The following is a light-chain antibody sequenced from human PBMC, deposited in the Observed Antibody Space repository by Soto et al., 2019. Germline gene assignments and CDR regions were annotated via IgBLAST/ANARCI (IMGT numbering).Light chain of an antibody. J-gene: IGLJ3*02. CDR1: SSNIGAGSD. V-gene: IGLV1-47*02. CDR2: SNN. Sequence: QSVLTQPPSVSGAPGQRVTISCTGSSSNIGAGSDVHWYQQLPGTAPKLLIYSNNQRPSGVPDRFSGSKSGTSASLAISGLRSEDEADYYCAAWDDSLSGRVFGGGTKLTVL. CDR3: AAWDDSLSGRV.